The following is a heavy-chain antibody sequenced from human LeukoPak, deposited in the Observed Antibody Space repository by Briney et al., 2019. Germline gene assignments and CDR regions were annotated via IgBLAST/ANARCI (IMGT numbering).Heavy chain of an antibody. Sequence: ASVKVSCKASGYTFTGYYMHWVRQAPGQGLEWMGWINPNSGGTNYAQKFQGRVTMTRDTSISTAYMELSRLRSDDTAVYYCARVSRGSGYPTVYWGQGTLVTVSS. CDR3: ARVSRGSGYPTVY. J-gene: IGHJ4*02. V-gene: IGHV1-2*02. CDR2: INPNSGGT. CDR1: GYTFTGYY. D-gene: IGHD6-25*01.